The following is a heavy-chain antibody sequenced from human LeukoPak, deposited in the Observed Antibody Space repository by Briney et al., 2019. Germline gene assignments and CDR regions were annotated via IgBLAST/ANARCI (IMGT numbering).Heavy chain of an antibody. Sequence: GASVKVSCKCSGYTFSGYDIHWVRQAPGQGLEWMGWINYNSGATNYAQALQGRVTMTRYTYITIFYVELNSLRSDDAAVYYCARALRYGDSSGYYAYWGQGTLVSVSS. D-gene: IGHD3-22*01. CDR3: ARALRYGDSSGYYAY. CDR2: INYNSGAT. V-gene: IGHV1-2*02. J-gene: IGHJ4*02. CDR1: GYTFSGYD.